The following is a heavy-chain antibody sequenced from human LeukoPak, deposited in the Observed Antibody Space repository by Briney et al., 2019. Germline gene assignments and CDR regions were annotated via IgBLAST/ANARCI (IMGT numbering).Heavy chain of an antibody. Sequence: SETLSLTCTVSGGSISSSSYYWGWIRQPPGKGLEWIGSIYYSGSTYYNPSLKSRVTISVDTSKNQFSLKLSSVTAADTAVYYCARIAARPGIDYWGQGTLVTASS. CDR3: ARIAARPGIDY. CDR2: IYYSGST. J-gene: IGHJ4*02. V-gene: IGHV4-39*01. D-gene: IGHD6-6*01. CDR1: GGSISSSSYY.